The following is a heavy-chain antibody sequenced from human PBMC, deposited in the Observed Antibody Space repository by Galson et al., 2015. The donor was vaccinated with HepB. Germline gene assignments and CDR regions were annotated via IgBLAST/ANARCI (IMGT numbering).Heavy chain of an antibody. CDR3: ARGERGIFGYCRRTSCQNYFDY. CDR1: GGSISGYY. V-gene: IGHV4-59*01. J-gene: IGHJ4*02. CDR2: IFYSGSA. Sequence: SETLSLTCTVSGGSISGYYWSWIRQPPGKGLEWIGYIFYSGSANYSPSLKSRVTMSVDTSKNQLSLKLTSLTAADTAVYYCARGERGIFGYCRRTSCQNYFDYWGQGALVTVSS. D-gene: IGHD2-2*01.